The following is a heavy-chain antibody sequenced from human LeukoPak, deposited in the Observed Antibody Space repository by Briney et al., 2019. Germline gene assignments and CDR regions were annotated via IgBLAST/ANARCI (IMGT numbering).Heavy chain of an antibody. D-gene: IGHD6-13*01. Sequence: SETLSLTCTVSGGSISNFHWTWIRQSPGKGLEWIGYVYYIGSTSYNPSPKSRVTISLDTSKNQFSLKLTSVTAADTAVYYCASTFRKSGSWDAFDIWGQGTMVTVSS. CDR3: ASTFRKSGSWDAFDI. CDR2: VYYIGST. CDR1: GGSISNFH. J-gene: IGHJ3*02. V-gene: IGHV4-59*08.